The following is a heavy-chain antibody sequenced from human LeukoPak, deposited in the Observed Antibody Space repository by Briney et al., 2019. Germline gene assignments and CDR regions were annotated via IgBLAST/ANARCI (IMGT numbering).Heavy chain of an antibody. CDR2: VSKDGNTK. Sequence: GGSPRLSCAASGFTFSSYAMSWVRQAPGKGLEWVAAVSKDGNTKYYADSVKGRLTISRDNSKNTVYLQMNSLRTEDTSVYYCARGIQPPKYYGSGSDTFDIWGQGTMVTVSS. CDR3: ARGIQPPKYYGSGSDTFDI. V-gene: IGHV3-30*04. J-gene: IGHJ3*02. D-gene: IGHD3-10*01. CDR1: GFTFSSYA.